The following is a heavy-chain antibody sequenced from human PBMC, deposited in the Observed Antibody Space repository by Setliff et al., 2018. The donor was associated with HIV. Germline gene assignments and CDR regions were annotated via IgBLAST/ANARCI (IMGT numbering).Heavy chain of an antibody. J-gene: IGHJ5*02. D-gene: IGHD3-22*01. CDR3: AKCSEMLGTPATSSGYYCGWFDP. CDR2: MHPNSGAT. V-gene: IGHV1-2*02. CDR1: GYTFTASY. Sequence: ASVKVSCKTSGYTFTASYLHWVRQAPGQGLQWMGWMHPNSGATKYAQKFRDRVAMTTETATSTAYMEMRSLRSDDTAVYYCAKCSEMLGTPATSSGYYCGWFDPWGQGTLVTVS.